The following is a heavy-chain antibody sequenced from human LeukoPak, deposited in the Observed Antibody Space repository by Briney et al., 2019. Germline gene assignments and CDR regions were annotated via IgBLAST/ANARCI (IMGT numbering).Heavy chain of an antibody. D-gene: IGHD4-17*01. V-gene: IGHV4-4*02. J-gene: IGHJ4*02. Sequence: SETLSVTCAVSGGSFSSSNGWSWVRQPPGKGLDWIGEIYHSGSTNYNPSLKSRVTISVDKSKNQFSLKLTSVTAADTAVYYCATRSYGDYAAFDYWGQGTLVTVSS. CDR2: IYHSGST. CDR3: ATRSYGDYAAFDY. CDR1: GGSFSSSNG.